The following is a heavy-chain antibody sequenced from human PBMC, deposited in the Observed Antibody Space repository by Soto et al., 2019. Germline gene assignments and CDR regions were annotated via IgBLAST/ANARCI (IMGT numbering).Heavy chain of an antibody. D-gene: IGHD4-17*01. V-gene: IGHV3-30-3*01. J-gene: IGHJ6*02. Sequence: GGSLRLSCAASGFTFSSYAMHWVRQAPGKGLEWVAVISYDGSNKYYADSVKGRFTISRDNSKNTLYLQMNSLRAEDTAVYYCARDNQHYGDYVDYYYYGMDVWGQGTTVTVSS. CDR1: GFTFSSYA. CDR3: ARDNQHYGDYVDYYYYGMDV. CDR2: ISYDGSNK.